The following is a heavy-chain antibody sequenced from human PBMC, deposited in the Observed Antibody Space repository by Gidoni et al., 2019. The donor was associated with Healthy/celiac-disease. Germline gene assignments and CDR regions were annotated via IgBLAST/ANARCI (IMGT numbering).Heavy chain of an antibody. Sequence: EVQLVDSGGGLVQPGGSLRLSCDASGFTLSSYWMSWVRQAPGKGREWVANIKQDGSEKYYVDSVKGRFTISRDNAKNSLYLQMNSLRAEDTAVYYCARALGRYYFDYWGQGTLVTVSS. D-gene: IGHD7-27*01. V-gene: IGHV3-7*03. CDR3: ARALGRYYFDY. J-gene: IGHJ4*02. CDR2: IKQDGSEK. CDR1: GFTLSSYW.